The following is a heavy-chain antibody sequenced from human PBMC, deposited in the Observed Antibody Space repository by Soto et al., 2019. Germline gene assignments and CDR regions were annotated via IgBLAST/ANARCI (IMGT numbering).Heavy chain of an antibody. V-gene: IGHV3-30*18. CDR1: GFTFSSYG. J-gene: IGHJ4*02. CDR3: AKQPHYDILTGEVYFDY. CDR2: ISYDGSNK. Sequence: QVQLVESGGGVVQPGRSQRLSCAASGFTFSSYGMHWVRQAPGKGLEWVAVISYDGSNKYYADSVKGRFTISRDNSKNTLYLQMNSLRAEDTAVYYCAKQPHYDILTGEVYFDYWGQGTLVTVSS. D-gene: IGHD3-9*01.